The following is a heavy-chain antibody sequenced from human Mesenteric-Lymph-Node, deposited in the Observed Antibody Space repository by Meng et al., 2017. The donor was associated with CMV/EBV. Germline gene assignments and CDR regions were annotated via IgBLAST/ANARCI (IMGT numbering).Heavy chain of an antibody. CDR3: AHSSGIAAAGPFYFDY. V-gene: IGHV2-5*02. CDR2: IYWDDDK. J-gene: IGHJ4*02. Sequence: QITLKESGPTLVKPTQTLSLTCTFPGFSLSTSGVGVGWIRQPPGKALEWLVLIYWDDDKRYSPSLKSRLTITKDTSKNQVVLTMTNMDPADTATYYCAHSSGIAAAGPFYFDYWGQGTLVTVSS. CDR1: GFSLSTSGVG. D-gene: IGHD6-13*01.